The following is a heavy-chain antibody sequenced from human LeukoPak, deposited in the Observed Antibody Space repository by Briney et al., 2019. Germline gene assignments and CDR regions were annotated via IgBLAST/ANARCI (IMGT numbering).Heavy chain of an antibody. CDR1: GGTFSSYA. J-gene: IGHJ3*02. CDR2: IISIFGTA. CDR3: ARGHCSSWSDAFDI. Sequence: SVKVSCKXSGGTFSSYAISWVRQAPGQGLEWMGGIISIFGTANYAQKFQGRVTITADESTSTAYMELSSLRSEDTAVYYCARGHCSSWSDAFDIWGQGTMVTVSS. D-gene: IGHD6-13*01. V-gene: IGHV1-69*01.